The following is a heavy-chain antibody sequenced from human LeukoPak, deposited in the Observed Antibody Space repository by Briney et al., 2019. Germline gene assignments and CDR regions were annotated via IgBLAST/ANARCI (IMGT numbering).Heavy chain of an antibody. CDR2: INPNNGAT. CDR1: GYTFSGYY. J-gene: IGHJ4*02. D-gene: IGHD1-1*01. CDR3: ARYNWNDVVSALDS. V-gene: IGHV1-2*02. Sequence: ASVKVSCKASGYTFSGYYIHWVRQAPGQGLELMGWINPNNGATNYAQKFQGGVTMTRDPSITTFYMEVSSLTSDDTAVFYCARYNWNDVVSALDSWGQGTLVTVSS.